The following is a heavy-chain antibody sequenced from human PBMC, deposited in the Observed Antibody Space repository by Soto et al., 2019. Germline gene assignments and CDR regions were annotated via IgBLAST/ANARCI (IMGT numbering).Heavy chain of an antibody. V-gene: IGHV1-69*06. J-gene: IGHJ4*02. CDR2: IIPIFGTA. CDR3: ARAHYYYDSSGYYSTYVYSFDY. Sequence: SVKFSCKSSGVTFSSYAISWVRQAPGQGLEWMGGIIPIFGTANYAQKFQGRVTITADKSTSTAYMELSSLRSEDTAVYYCARAHYYYDSSGYYSTYVYSFDYWGQGTLGTGSS. D-gene: IGHD3-22*01. CDR1: GVTFSSYA.